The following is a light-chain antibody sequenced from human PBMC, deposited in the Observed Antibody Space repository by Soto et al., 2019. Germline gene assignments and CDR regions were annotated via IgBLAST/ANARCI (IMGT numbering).Light chain of an antibody. CDR1: QSIYYY. V-gene: IGKV1-39*01. J-gene: IGKJ2*01. CDR2: AAS. Sequence: DIQMTQSPSSLSASVGDRVTITCRASQSIYYYLDWYQQKPGKAPKLLIYAASSLQGGVTSRFSGSGSGTDFTLTISSLLPEDFATYYCQQRYNTPYTFGQGTKLDIK. CDR3: QQRYNTPYT.